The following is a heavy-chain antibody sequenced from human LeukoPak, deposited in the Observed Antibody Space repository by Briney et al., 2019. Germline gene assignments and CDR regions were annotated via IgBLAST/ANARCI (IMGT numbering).Heavy chain of an antibody. CDR2: IYYDGST. CDR3: ARDTPTGGEGDYFDY. Sequence: PSETLSLTCTVSGGSISSSLYYWGWIRQPPGKGLEWIGNIYYDGSTYYNPSLKSRATISIDTSKNQFSLKLTSVTAADTAVYYCARDTPTGGEGDYFDYWGQGTLVTVSS. V-gene: IGHV4-39*07. D-gene: IGHD3-10*01. CDR1: GGSISSSLYY. J-gene: IGHJ4*02.